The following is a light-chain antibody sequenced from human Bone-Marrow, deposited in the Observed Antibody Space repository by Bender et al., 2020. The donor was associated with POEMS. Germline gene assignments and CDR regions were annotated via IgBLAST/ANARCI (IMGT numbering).Light chain of an antibody. Sequence: QSALTQPRSVSGSPGQSVTISCTGTSSDVGGYNYVSWYQQHPGKAPKVIIYDVTKRPSGVPDRFSGSKSGYTASLTISGLQAEDEADYYCSSYTRTITLWVFGGGTKLTVL. CDR2: DVT. CDR1: SSDVGGYNY. J-gene: IGLJ3*02. V-gene: IGLV2-11*01. CDR3: SSYTRTITLWV.